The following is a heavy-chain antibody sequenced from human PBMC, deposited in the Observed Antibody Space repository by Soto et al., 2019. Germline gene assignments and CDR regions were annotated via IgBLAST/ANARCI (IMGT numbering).Heavy chain of an antibody. CDR1: GASFSGYY. Sequence: QVQLQQWGAGLLKPSETLSLTCAVYGASFSGYYWSWIRQPPGKGLEWIGEINHSGSTNYNPPLKSRVTISLDTSKNQSSLKVSSVSAADTAVYYCARGYSDYALGHWGQGTLVTVSS. J-gene: IGHJ4*02. CDR3: ARGYSDYALGH. D-gene: IGHD5-12*01. V-gene: IGHV4-34*01. CDR2: INHSGST.